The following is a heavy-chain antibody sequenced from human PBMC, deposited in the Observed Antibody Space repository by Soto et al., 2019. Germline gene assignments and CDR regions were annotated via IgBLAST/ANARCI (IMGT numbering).Heavy chain of an antibody. CDR2: INPNSGGT. V-gene: IGHV1-2*04. CDR1: GYTLRGYY. J-gene: IGHJ5*02. CDR3: ARGTAGYSYA. D-gene: IGHD5-18*01. Sequence: DSVKVSCKASGYTLRGYYMHWVRQAPGQGLEWMGWINPNSGGTNYAQKFQGWVTITTDESISTAYMELSSLRSDDTAVYYCARGTAGYSYAWGQGTLVTVSS.